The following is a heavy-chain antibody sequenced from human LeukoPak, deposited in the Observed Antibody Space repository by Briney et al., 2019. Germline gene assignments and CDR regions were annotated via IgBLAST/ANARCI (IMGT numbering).Heavy chain of an antibody. CDR3: AKGVAIAARRGPPQH. J-gene: IGHJ1*01. CDR1: GFTFSSYG. CDR2: ISYDGSNK. Sequence: PGRSLRLSCAASGFTFSSYGMHWVRQAPGKGLEWVAVISYDGSNKYYADSVKGRFTISRDNSKNTQYLQMNSLRAEDTAVYYCAKGVAIAARRGPPQHWGQGTLVTVSS. V-gene: IGHV3-30*18. D-gene: IGHD6-6*01.